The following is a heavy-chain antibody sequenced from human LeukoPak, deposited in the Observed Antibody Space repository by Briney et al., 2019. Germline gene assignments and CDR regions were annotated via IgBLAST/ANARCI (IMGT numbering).Heavy chain of an antibody. J-gene: IGHJ4*02. CDR3: ARGGILTGYYNRRQYYFDY. V-gene: IGHV4-34*01. CDR1: GGSFSSYY. Sequence: SETLSLTCAVYGGSFSSYYWSWIRQPPGKGLEWIGEINHSGSTNYNPSLKSRVTISVDTSKNQFSLKLSSVTAADTAVYYCARGGILTGYYNRRQYYFDYWGRGTLVTVSS. D-gene: IGHD3-9*01. CDR2: INHSGST.